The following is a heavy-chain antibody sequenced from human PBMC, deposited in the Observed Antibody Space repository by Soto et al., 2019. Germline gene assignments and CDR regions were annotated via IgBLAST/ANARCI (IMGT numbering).Heavy chain of an antibody. J-gene: IGHJ3*02. CDR2: INHSGST. V-gene: IGHV4-34*01. CDR3: ARAHRGLTYYYGSGSQGRAFDI. Sequence: SETLSLTCAVYGGSFSGYYWSWIRQPPGKGLEWIGEINHSGSTNYNPSLKSRVTISVDTSKNQFSLKLSSVTAADTAVYYCARAHRGLTYYYGSGSQGRAFDIWGQGTMVTVSS. D-gene: IGHD3-10*01. CDR1: GGSFSGYY.